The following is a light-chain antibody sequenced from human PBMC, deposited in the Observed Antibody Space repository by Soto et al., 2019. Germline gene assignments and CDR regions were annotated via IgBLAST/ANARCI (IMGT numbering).Light chain of an antibody. J-gene: IGKJ4*01. CDR2: GAS. Sequence: EILLTQSPGTLSLSPGERATLSCSASQSISSSYLAWYQQKPGQAPRLLIYGASSRATGIPDRLSGSGSGTDFTLTIRRLETEDFAVYYCQPYGSSLAFGGGTQVEIK. CDR1: QSISSSY. V-gene: IGKV3-20*01. CDR3: QPYGSSLA.